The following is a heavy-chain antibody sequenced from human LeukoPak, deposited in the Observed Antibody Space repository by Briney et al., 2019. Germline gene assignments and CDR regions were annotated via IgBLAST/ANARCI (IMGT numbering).Heavy chain of an antibody. CDR3: ARVHCSSTSCYRRTFDY. V-gene: IGHV1-24*01. CDR1: GYTLTELS. Sequence: ASVKVSCKVSGYTLTELSMHWVRQAPGKGLEWMGGFDPEDGETIYAQKFQGRVTMTEDTSTDTAYMELSSLRSEDTAVYYCARVHCSSTSCYRRTFDYWGQGTLVTVSS. D-gene: IGHD2-2*02. CDR2: FDPEDGET. J-gene: IGHJ4*02.